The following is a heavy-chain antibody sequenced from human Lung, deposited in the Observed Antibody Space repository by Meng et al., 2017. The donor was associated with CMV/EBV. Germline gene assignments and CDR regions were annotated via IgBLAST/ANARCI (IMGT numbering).Heavy chain of an antibody. D-gene: IGHD6-6*01. CDR2: ISYDGSSR. J-gene: IGHJ4*02. CDR3: ANILYSSSSDY. Sequence: SCAASGFIFSDYGMHWFRQAPGKGLEWVAIISYDGSSRYYGDSVKGRFTISRDNSKNTLYLQMDRLRANDTAVYYCANILYSSSSDYWGQGTLVTVSS. V-gene: IGHV3-30*18. CDR1: GFIFSDYG.